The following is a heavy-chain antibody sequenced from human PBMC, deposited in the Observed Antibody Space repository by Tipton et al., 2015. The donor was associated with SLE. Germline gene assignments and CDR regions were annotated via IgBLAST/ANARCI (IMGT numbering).Heavy chain of an antibody. CDR3: AKDRNVRRVSRFDS. D-gene: IGHD5/OR15-5a*01. J-gene: IGHJ4*02. V-gene: IGHV3-23*01. CDR2: ISGSGVIT. Sequence: SLRLSCAASGFTFSSYAMNWVRQAPGKGPEWVAGISGSGVITYSADSMKGRFIISRDNSKYTLYLEINSLRVEDTAVYYCAKDRNVRRVSRFDSWGQGTQVTVSS. CDR1: GFTFSSYA.